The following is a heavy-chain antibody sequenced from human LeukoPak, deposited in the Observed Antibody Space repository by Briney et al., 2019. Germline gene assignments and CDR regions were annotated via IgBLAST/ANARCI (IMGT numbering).Heavy chain of an antibody. J-gene: IGHJ3*01. CDR1: GDSIYNYY. D-gene: IGHD2-21*02. V-gene: IGHV4-59*08. CDR3: VGTYCGGDCYAMYAFDF. CDR2: IYYNGST. Sequence: SETLSLTCSVSGDSIYNYYWSWIRQPPGKRLEWIGYIYYNGSTNYNHSLKSRVTFSVDTSRSQFALRLSSVTAADTAVYYCVGTYCGGDCYAMYAFDFWGQGTVVSVSS.